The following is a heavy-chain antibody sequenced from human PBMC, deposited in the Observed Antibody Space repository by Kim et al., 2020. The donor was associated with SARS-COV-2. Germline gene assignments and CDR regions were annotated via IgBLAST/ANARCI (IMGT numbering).Heavy chain of an antibody. Sequence: ASVKVSCKASGYTFTSYAMHWVRQAPGQRLEWMGWINAGNGNTKYSQKFQGRVTITRDTSASTAYMELSSLRSEDTAVYYCASFALAVAGMKDWNYWGQGTLVTVSS. D-gene: IGHD6-19*01. CDR1: GYTFTSYA. CDR3: ASFALAVAGMKDWNY. V-gene: IGHV1-3*01. J-gene: IGHJ4*02. CDR2: INAGNGNT.